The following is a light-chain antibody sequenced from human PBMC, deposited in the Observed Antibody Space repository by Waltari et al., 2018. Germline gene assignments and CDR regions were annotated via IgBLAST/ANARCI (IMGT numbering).Light chain of an antibody. Sequence: EIVLTQSPATLSLSPGERATLSCRASQSVSSYLAWYQQKPGQAPRLLIYDASNRATGIPARFSGSGSGTDFTLTISSLEPEDFAVYYCQQRSNWPPGGLTFGEGPRWRSN. CDR3: QQRSNWPPGGLT. J-gene: IGKJ4*01. CDR1: QSVSSY. V-gene: IGKV3-11*01. CDR2: DAS.